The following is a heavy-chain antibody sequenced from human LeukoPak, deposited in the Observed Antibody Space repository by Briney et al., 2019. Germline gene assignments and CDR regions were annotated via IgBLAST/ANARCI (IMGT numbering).Heavy chain of an antibody. CDR3: ARARVDIAMFTWLNWYFDL. CDR2: ISYDGSNK. Sequence: PGRSLRLSCAASGFTFSNYAIHWVRQAPGKGLEWVAVISYDGSNKYYADSVKGRFTISRDNYKNALYLQMNSLRAEDTAVYYCARARVDIAMFTWLNWYFDLWGRGTLVTVSS. J-gene: IGHJ2*01. V-gene: IGHV3-30-3*01. CDR1: GFTFSNYA. D-gene: IGHD5-18*01.